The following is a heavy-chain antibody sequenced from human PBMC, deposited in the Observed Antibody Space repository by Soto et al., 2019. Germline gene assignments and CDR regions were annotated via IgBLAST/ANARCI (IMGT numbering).Heavy chain of an antibody. D-gene: IGHD3-22*01. CDR2: VSAYNGDT. CDR3: ARDPSNSSGYYQVFDF. Sequence: ASVKVSCKASGYTFTNHGISWVRQAPGQGLEWVGWVSAYNGDTKYAQKFQGRVTMTTDTPTTTAYMELRSLRSDDTAVYYCARDPSNSSGYYQVFDFWGQGTLVTV. CDR1: GYTFTNHG. V-gene: IGHV1-18*01. J-gene: IGHJ4*02.